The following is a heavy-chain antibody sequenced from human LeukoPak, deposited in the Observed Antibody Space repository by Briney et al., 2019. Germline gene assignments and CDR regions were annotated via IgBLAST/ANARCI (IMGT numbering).Heavy chain of an antibody. J-gene: IGHJ4*02. V-gene: IGHV1-18*01. CDR2: ISAYNGNT. Sequence: ASVKVSCKASGYTFTSYGISWVRQAPGQGLEWMGSISAYNGNTNYAQKLQGRVTMTTDTSTSTAYTELRSLRSDDTAVYYCHIYDSSGYYYADSFDYWGQGTLVTVSS. D-gene: IGHD3-22*01. CDR3: HIYDSSGYYYADSFDY. CDR1: GYTFTSYG.